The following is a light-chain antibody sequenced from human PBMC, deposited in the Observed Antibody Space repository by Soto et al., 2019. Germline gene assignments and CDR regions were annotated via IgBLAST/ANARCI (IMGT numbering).Light chain of an antibody. V-gene: IGKV3-20*01. CDR1: QSVSSNY. CDR2: GSS. CDR3: QQYGTSPFT. J-gene: IGKJ2*01. Sequence: ELVLTQSPDTLSLSPGERATLSCRASQSVSSNYVAWYQQKPGQAPRLLTHGSSSRATGVPDRFSGRGSGTTFTLVISRLEPEDFAVYYCQQYGTSPFTFGQGTKVDIK.